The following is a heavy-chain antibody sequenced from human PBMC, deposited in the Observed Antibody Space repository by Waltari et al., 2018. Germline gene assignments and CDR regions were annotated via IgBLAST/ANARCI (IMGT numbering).Heavy chain of an antibody. J-gene: IGHJ6*02. D-gene: IGHD6-13*01. Sequence: QVQLVQSGAEVKKPGSSVKVSCKASGGTFSSYAISWVRQAPGQGLEWMGGIIPIFGTANYAQKFQGRVTITADESTSTAYMELSSVTAADTAVYYCARVRLYSSSSYGMDVWGQGTTVTVSS. V-gene: IGHV1-69*01. CDR2: IIPIFGTA. CDR1: GGTFSSYA. CDR3: ARVRLYSSSSYGMDV.